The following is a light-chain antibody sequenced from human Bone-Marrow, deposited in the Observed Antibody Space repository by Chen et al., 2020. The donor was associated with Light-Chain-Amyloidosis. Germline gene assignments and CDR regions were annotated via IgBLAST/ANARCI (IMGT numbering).Light chain of an antibody. Sequence: SYELTQPPSVSVYAGPTARITCSGDDLPTKYDLWYQQKPGQAPLLVIPRDTERPSGISERFSGSSSGTTATLTISGVQAEDEADDHCQSADSSGTYEVIFGGGTKLTVL. CDR2: RDT. CDR3: QSADSSGTYEVI. J-gene: IGLJ2*01. CDR1: DLPTKY. V-gene: IGLV3-25*03.